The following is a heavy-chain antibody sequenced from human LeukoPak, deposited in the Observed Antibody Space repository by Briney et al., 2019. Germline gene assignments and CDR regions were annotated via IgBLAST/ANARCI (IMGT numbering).Heavy chain of an antibody. Sequence: GGSLRLSCAVSGFTFSSYWMTWVRQAPGKGLEWVANIKQDGSEKYYVESVKGRFSISRDNAKKSVHLQMNSLSAEGTAVYYCARARANMDVWGKGTTVTVSS. CDR3: ARARANMDV. CDR1: GFTFSSYW. CDR2: IKQDGSEK. J-gene: IGHJ6*03. V-gene: IGHV3-7*01.